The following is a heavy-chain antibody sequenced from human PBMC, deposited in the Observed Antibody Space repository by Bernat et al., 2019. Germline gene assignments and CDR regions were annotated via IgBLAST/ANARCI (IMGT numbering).Heavy chain of an antibody. CDR3: ARGRTPIDY. Sequence: QVQLQESGPGLVKPSQTLSLTCTVSGDSVSRGSYYWSWIRQPAGKGLEWIGLTYVIGSTSYNPSLKSRATISVDTSKNQFSLNLTSVTAADTAVYYCARGRTPIDYWGQGNLVTVSS. CDR2: TYVIGST. J-gene: IGHJ4*02. D-gene: IGHD1-14*01. V-gene: IGHV4-61*02. CDR1: GDSVSRGSYY.